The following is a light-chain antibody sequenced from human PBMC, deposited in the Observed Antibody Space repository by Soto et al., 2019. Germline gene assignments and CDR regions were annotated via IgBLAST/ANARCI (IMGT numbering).Light chain of an antibody. CDR2: LEGSGNY. CDR1: SGHSGYT. Sequence: QPVLTQSSSASASLGSSVKLTCTLSSGHSGYTIAWHQQQPGKAPRYLMKLEGSGNYNKGSGLPDRFSGSSSGADRFLTISDLQSEDEADYYCETWDTNTWVFGGGTKLTVL. J-gene: IGLJ3*02. CDR3: ETWDTNTWV. V-gene: IGLV4-60*03.